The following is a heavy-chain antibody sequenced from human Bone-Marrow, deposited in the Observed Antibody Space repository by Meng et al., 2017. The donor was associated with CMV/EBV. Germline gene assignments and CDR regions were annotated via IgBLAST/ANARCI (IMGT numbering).Heavy chain of an antibody. D-gene: IGHD4-11*01. CDR1: GSTLSGYN. J-gene: IGHJ6*02. CDR3: ARDVTTLGYSGMDV. Sequence: GESLKISCVASGSTLSGYNMHWVRQAPGKGLEWVALISYDGSVEYYADSVRGRFTISRDNSKNTLHGHMNSLRPEDTAIYYCARDVTTLGYSGMDVWGQGTTVTVSS. CDR2: ISYDGSVE. V-gene: IGHV3-30*14.